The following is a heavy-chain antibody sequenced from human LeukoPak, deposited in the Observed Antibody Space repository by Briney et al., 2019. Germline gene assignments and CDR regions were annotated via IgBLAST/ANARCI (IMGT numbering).Heavy chain of an antibody. Sequence: ASVKVSCKAPGGTFSSYAISWVRQAPGQGLEWMGGIIPIFGTANYAQKFQGRVTITTDASTSTAYMELSSLRSEDTAVYYCARGASLSVFRSFDYWGQGTLVTVSS. CDR1: GGTFSSYA. D-gene: IGHD3-16*02. J-gene: IGHJ4*02. CDR2: IIPIFGTA. V-gene: IGHV1-69*05. CDR3: ARGASLSVFRSFDY.